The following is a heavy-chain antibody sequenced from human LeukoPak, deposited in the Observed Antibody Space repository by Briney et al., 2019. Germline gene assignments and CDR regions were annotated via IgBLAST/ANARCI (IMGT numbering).Heavy chain of an antibody. V-gene: IGHV3-23*01. CDR3: AKAKTQAMVLPGNY. Sequence: PGGSLLPSCAPSGFTFSNYAMSWVRQAPGKGLEWVSSISGSGDTTYYADSVKGRFTISRHNSKNTLYLQMNSLRAEDTAVYYCAKAKTQAMVLPGNYWGQGTLVTVSS. CDR1: GFTFSNYA. J-gene: IGHJ4*02. CDR2: ISGSGDTT. D-gene: IGHD5-18*01.